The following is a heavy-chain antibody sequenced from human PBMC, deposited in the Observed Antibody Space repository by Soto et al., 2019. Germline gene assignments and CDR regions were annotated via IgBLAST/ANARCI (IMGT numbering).Heavy chain of an antibody. J-gene: IGHJ4*02. Sequence: QVQLVQSRAEVKKAGSSVKVSCKAAGGTFSRNAISWVRQAPGQGLEWMGGIIPFFDTANYAKKFQGRVTVSADKATSTAYMELSSLTSEDTAVYYCARSTPQSGSFMQIFDYWGQGTLVTVSS. D-gene: IGHD2-2*01. CDR2: IIPFFDTA. CDR3: ARSTPQSGSFMQIFDY. V-gene: IGHV1-69*06. CDR1: GGTFSRNA.